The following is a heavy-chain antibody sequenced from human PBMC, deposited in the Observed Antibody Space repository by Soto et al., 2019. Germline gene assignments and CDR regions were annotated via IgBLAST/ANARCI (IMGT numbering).Heavy chain of an antibody. D-gene: IGHD6-13*01. CDR2: ISAYNGNT. J-gene: IGHJ4*02. CDR1: GYTFTSYG. CDR3: ARDRRYSSSLYYFDY. V-gene: IGHV1-18*04. Sequence: ASVKVSCKASGYTFTSYGISWVRQAPGQGLEWMGWISAYNGNTNYAQKLQGRVTMTTDTSTSTAYMELRSLRSDDTAVYYCARDRRYSSSLYYFDYWGQGXLVTVYS.